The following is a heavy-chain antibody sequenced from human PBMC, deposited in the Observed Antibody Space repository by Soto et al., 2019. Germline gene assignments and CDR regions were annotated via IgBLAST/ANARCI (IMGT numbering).Heavy chain of an antibody. CDR3: ARDANDYGYYFDS. V-gene: IGHV3-48*02. CDR2: ISKSSSTI. Sequence: EVQLVESGGGLVQPGGSLRLSCAASGFTFGTFGLNWVRQAPGKGLEWLSYISKSSSTILYADSVKGRCTISRDNAKNSLYLQMSSLRDEDTAVYYCARDANDYGYYFDSWGQGTLVTVSS. J-gene: IGHJ4*02. D-gene: IGHD4-17*01. CDR1: GFTFGTFG.